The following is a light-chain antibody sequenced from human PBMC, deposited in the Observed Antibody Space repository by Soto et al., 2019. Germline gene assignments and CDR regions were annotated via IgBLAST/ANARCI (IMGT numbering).Light chain of an antibody. CDR3: AAWDDILSGPV. V-gene: IGLV1-47*01. Sequence: QSVLTQPPSASGTPGQRVTISCSGSSSNIGSNYVYWYQQLPGTAPKLLIYRNNQRPSGVPDRFSGSKSGTSASLAISGLRSEDEADYYCAAWDDILSGPVFGGGTQLTV. CDR2: RNN. CDR1: SSNIGSNY. J-gene: IGLJ7*01.